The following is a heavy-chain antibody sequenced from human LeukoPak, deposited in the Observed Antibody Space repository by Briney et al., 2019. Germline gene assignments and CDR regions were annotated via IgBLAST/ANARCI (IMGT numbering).Heavy chain of an antibody. Sequence: SVKVSCKASGGTFSSYAISWVRQAPGQGLEWMGGIIPIFGTANYAQKFQGRVTITTDESTSTAYMELSSLRSEDTAVYYCARGTVDTAMVYYFDYWGQGTLVTVSS. J-gene: IGHJ4*02. CDR3: ARGTVDTAMVYYFDY. V-gene: IGHV1-69*05. CDR2: IIPIFGTA. D-gene: IGHD5-18*01. CDR1: GGTFSSYA.